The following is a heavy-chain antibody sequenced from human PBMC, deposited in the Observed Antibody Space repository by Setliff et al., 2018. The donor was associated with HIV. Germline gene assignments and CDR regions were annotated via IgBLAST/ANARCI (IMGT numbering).Heavy chain of an antibody. V-gene: IGHV3-74*03. CDR2: IKTDGSSA. CDR1: RFDFNNYW. Sequence: GGSLRLSCAASRFDFNNYWMCWVRQAPGKGLVWVSRIKTDGSSATYADSVKGRFTNSRDNAKNTLYLQMDSLRAEDTAVYYCARGGANPSWFDSWGQGTLVTVSS. J-gene: IGHJ5*01. CDR3: ARGGANPSWFDS. D-gene: IGHD3-16*01.